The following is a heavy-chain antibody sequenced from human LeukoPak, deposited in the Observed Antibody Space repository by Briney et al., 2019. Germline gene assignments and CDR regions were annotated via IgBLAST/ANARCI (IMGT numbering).Heavy chain of an antibody. J-gene: IGHJ6*02. D-gene: IGHD3-22*01. CDR3: ARDNHYYDRGRTAYGMDV. V-gene: IGHV3-21*01. CDR1: GLTFSSYS. Sequence: PGGSLRLSCAASGLTFSSYSMNWVRQAPGKGLEWVSSISSSSSYIYYADSVKGRFTISRDNAKNSLYLQMNSLRAEDTAVYYCARDNHYYDRGRTAYGMDVWGQGTTVTVSS. CDR2: ISSSSSYI.